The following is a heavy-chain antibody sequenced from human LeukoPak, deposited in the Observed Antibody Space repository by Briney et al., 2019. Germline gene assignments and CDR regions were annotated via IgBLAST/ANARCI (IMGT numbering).Heavy chain of an antibody. J-gene: IGHJ4*02. Sequence: GGSLRLSCAASGFTFSYSWMHWVRQAPGKGLVWVSRINIDGSVTTYADSVKGRFTISRHNAKNTLFPQMNSLRVEDTALYYCVRGLVGTTDYWGQGTLVTVSS. CDR1: GFTFSYSW. CDR2: INIDGSVT. D-gene: IGHD1-26*01. V-gene: IGHV3-74*01. CDR3: VRGLVGTTDY.